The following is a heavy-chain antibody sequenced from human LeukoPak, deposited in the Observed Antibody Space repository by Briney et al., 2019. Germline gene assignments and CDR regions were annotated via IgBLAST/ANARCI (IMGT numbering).Heavy chain of an antibody. Sequence: GASVKVSRQPSGYTLTSYAMHWVRQAAGQRLEWMGWINAGNGNTKYSQKLQGRVTITRDTSASTAYMEVSSVRSEDTAVDYCAREGTVVRGVPLGYFDYWGQGGLVTVSS. D-gene: IGHD3-10*01. CDR2: INAGNGNT. CDR3: AREGTVVRGVPLGYFDY. CDR1: GYTLTSYA. V-gene: IGHV1-3*01. J-gene: IGHJ4*02.